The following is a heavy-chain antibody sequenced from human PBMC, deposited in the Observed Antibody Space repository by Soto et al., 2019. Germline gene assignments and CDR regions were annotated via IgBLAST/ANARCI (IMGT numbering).Heavy chain of an antibody. V-gene: IGHV4-59*12. CDR3: TRVYCSTTSCFINGMDF. CDR1: GGSISSYY. J-gene: IGHJ6*02. D-gene: IGHD2-2*01. CDR2: IYYSGST. Sequence: SETLSLTCTVSGGSISSYYWSWIRQPPGKGLEWIGYIYYSGSTNYNPSLKSRVTISIDTSKNQLSLKLTSVTAADTALYYCTRVYCSTTSCFINGMDFWGQGTMVTVSS.